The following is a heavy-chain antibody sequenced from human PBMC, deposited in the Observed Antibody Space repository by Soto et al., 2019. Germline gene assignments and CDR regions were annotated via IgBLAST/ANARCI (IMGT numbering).Heavy chain of an antibody. J-gene: IGHJ3*02. D-gene: IGHD3-22*01. CDR3: ARSVPTYYYDSSGYLNAFDI. CDR1: GYTFTSYY. Sequence: QVQLVQSGAEVKKPGASVKVSCKASGYTFTSYYVHWVLQAPGQGLEWMGIINRSGGSTSYAQKFKGRVTMTRDTSTSTVYMELSSLRSEDTAVYYCARSVPTYYYDSSGYLNAFDIWGQRTMVTVSS. CDR2: INRSGGST. V-gene: IGHV1-46*01.